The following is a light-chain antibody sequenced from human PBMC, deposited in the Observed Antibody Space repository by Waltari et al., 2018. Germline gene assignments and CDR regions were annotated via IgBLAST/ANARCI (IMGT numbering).Light chain of an antibody. V-gene: IGKV3-15*01. CDR3: QQYNDWPRT. CDR2: GAS. CDR1: QSVSTN. J-gene: IGKJ1*01. Sequence: EIVMTQSPAILSASPGERATLSCRARQSVSTNLAWYQQKPGQAPRLLIYGASTRATGIPDRFSGSGSGTEFTLTISSLQSEDFVVYSCQQYNDWPRTFGKGTKVEIK.